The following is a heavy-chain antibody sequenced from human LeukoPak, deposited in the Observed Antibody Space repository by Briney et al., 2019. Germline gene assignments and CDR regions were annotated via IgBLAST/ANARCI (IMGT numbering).Heavy chain of an antibody. V-gene: IGHV3-30*02. Sequence: PGGSLRLSCAASGFTFSSYCMHWVRHAPGKGLEWVAFIRYDGGNKYYTDSGKGRFTISRDNSKNRVYLQMNSLRAEDTAVYYCAKDPPSHYHFWSGYYEGTVNFDYWGQGTLVTVSS. CDR1: GFTFSSYC. CDR3: AKDPPSHYHFWSGYYEGTVNFDY. D-gene: IGHD3-3*01. CDR2: IRYDGGNK. J-gene: IGHJ4*02.